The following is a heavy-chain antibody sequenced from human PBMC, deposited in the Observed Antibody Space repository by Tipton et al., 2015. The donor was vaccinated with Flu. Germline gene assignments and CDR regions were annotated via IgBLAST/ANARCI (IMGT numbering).Heavy chain of an antibody. CDR1: GFTLSSYA. CDR2: ISYDGSNK. V-gene: IGHV3-30-3*01. CDR3: ARDSPQSGSFSSFDY. D-gene: IGHD1-26*01. J-gene: IGHJ4*02. Sequence: SLRLSCAASGFTLSSYAMHWVRQAPGKGLEWVAVISYDGSNKYYADSVKGRFTISRDNSKNTLYLQMNSLRAEDTAVYYCARDSPQSGSFSSFDYWGQGTLVTVSS.